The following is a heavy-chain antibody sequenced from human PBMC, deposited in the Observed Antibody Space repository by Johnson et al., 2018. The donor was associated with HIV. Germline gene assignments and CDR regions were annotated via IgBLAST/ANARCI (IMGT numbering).Heavy chain of an antibody. J-gene: IGHJ3*02. CDR2: IGTAGDT. CDR3: ARGLRVGANDAFDI. V-gene: IGHV3-13*01. CDR1: GFSSRSYD. D-gene: IGHD1-26*01. Sequence: VQLVESGGDLVKPGGSLRLSCAASGFSSRSYDMHWVRQRTGKGLEWVSGIGTAGDTYYPDSVKGRFTLSRDNSKNTLYLQMNSLRAEDTAVYYCARGLRVGANDAFDIWGQGTTVTVSS.